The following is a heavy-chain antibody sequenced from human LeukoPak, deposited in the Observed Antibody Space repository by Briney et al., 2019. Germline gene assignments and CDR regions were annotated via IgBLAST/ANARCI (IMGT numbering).Heavy chain of an antibody. V-gene: IGHV4-39*01. CDR2: IYYSGST. D-gene: IGHD2-2*01. J-gene: IGHJ3*02. CDR1: GGSISSSSYY. CDR3: ARLPKRRYCSSTSCYYDAFDI. Sequence: SETLSLNCTVSGGSISSSSYYWGWIRQPPGKGLEWIGSIYYSGSTYYNPSLKSRVTISVDTSKNQFSLKLSSVTAADTAVYYCARLPKRRYCSSTSCYYDAFDIWGQGTMVTVSS.